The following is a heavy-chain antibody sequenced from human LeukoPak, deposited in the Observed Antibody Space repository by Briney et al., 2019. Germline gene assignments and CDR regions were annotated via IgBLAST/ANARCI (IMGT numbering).Heavy chain of an antibody. D-gene: IGHD5-18*01. J-gene: IGHJ3*02. Sequence: SQTLSLTCTVSGGSISSGDYYWSWIRQPPGKGLEWIGYIYYSGSTYYNPSLKSRVTISVDTSKNQFSLKLSSVTAADTAVYYCARDTAMVNAFDIWGQGIMVTVSS. V-gene: IGHV4-30-4*01. CDR3: ARDTAMVNAFDI. CDR1: GGSISSGDYY. CDR2: IYYSGST.